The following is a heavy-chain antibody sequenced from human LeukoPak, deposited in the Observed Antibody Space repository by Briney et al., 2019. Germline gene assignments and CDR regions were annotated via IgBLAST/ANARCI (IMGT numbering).Heavy chain of an antibody. V-gene: IGHV3-74*01. J-gene: IGHJ4*02. CDR1: GFTFSNYW. CDR2: INSHGSSR. CDR3: ASASSHRIAAGGDD. D-gene: IGHD6-13*01. Sequence: GGSLRLSCAASGFTFSNYWMHWVRQAPGKGLVWVSRINSHGSSRNYADSVKGRFTISRDKAKNTPYLHMNSLRADDTAVYYCASASSHRIAAGGDDWREGTLVTVSS.